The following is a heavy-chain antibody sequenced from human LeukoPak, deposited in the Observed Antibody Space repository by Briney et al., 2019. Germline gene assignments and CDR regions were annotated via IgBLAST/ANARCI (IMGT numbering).Heavy chain of an antibody. J-gene: IGHJ4*02. CDR3: ARLAGIPMVRRDLYYFDS. CDR1: GFTFSSSW. D-gene: IGHD3-10*01. CDR2: IKPDGSEK. V-gene: IGHV3-7*01. Sequence: GGSLRLSCATSGFTFSSSWMSWVRQAPGKGLEWVTNIKPDGSEKYSVDSVKGRFTTSRDNAKSSLNLPMNSLRAEDTAVYSCARLAGIPMVRRDLYYFDSWGQGTLVTVSS.